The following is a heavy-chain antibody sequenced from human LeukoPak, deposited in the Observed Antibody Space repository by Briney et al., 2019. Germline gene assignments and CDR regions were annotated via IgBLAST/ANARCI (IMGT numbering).Heavy chain of an antibody. Sequence: SETLSLTCTVSGGSISSGDYYWSWIRQPPGKGLEWIGYIYYSGGTYYNPSLKSRVTISVDTSKNQFSLKLSSVTAADTAVYYCARDGTRGGNSFDYWGQGTLVTVSS. CDR2: IYYSGGT. J-gene: IGHJ4*02. CDR1: GGSISSGDYY. CDR3: ARDGTRGGNSFDY. V-gene: IGHV4-30-4*01. D-gene: IGHD2-15*01.